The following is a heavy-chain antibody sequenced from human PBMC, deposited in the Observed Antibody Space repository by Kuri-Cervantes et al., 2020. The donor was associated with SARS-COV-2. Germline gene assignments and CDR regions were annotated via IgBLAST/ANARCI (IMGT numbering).Heavy chain of an antibody. CDR2: IYHSGST. CDR3: ARSTYGHCSSTSCSPGGVFDI. J-gene: IGHJ3*02. V-gene: IGHV4-38-2*01. Sequence: SETLSLTCAASGFTFSSYWMSWVRQPPGKGLERIGSIYHSGSTYYNPSLKSRVTISVDTSKNQFSLKLSSVTAADTAVYYCARSTYGHCSSTSCSPGGVFDIWGQGTMVTVSS. D-gene: IGHD2-2*01. CDR1: GFTFSSYW.